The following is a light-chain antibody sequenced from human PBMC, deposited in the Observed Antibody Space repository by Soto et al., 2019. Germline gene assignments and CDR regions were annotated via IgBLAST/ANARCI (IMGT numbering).Light chain of an antibody. CDR1: QSVLKRSNNKNY. Sequence: DIVMTQSPDSLAVSLGERATINCKSSQSVLKRSNNKNYLVWYQQKQGQPPKVLFYWASTREPGVPDRFSGSGSATDFTLTISRLQAEDVAVYYCQQYYSNPPWTFGQGTKVEIK. V-gene: IGKV4-1*01. CDR3: QQYYSNPPWT. CDR2: WAS. J-gene: IGKJ1*01.